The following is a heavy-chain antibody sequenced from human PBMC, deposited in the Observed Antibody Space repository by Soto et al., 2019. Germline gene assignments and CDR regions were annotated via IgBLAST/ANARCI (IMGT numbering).Heavy chain of an antibody. CDR2: HNPNSDYI. D-gene: IGHD1-26*01. CDR3: ARGHSASYQRLDAFDI. Sequence: GGSLRLSCAVSGFVFTTYSMNWFRQSPGNGLESLSSHNPNSDYISYADSLKGRFTTSRDNAKNSMYLQMNNLRPENTAVYYCARGHSASYQRLDAFDIWAQETMVNGSS. CDR1: GFVFTTYS. V-gene: IGHV3-21*01. J-gene: IGHJ3*02.